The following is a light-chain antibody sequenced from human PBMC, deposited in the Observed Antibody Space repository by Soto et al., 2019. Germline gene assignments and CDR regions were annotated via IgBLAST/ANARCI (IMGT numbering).Light chain of an antibody. J-gene: IGLJ2*01. CDR1: SSDVGGYNH. CDR3: SSYGGTNNLV. CDR2: EVT. Sequence: QSVLTQPPSASGSPGQSVSISCTGTSSDVGGYNHVSWYQQHPDKAPKLIIYEVTKRPSGVPDRFSGSKSGNTAPLTVSGLQAEDEADYYCSSYGGTNNLVFGGGTKVTVL. V-gene: IGLV2-8*01.